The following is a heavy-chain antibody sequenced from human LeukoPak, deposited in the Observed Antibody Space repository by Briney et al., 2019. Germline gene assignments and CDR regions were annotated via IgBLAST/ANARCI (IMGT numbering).Heavy chain of an antibody. D-gene: IGHD4-17*01. CDR1: GFTFSSYA. CDR2: ISGSGGST. Sequence: GGSLRLSCAASGFTFSSYAMSWVRQAPGEGLEWVSAISGSGGSTYYADSVKGRFTISRDNSKNTLYLQMNSLRAEDTAVYYCAKDLRGYGTYYFDYWGQGTLVTVSS. CDR3: AKDLRGYGTYYFDY. J-gene: IGHJ4*02. V-gene: IGHV3-23*01.